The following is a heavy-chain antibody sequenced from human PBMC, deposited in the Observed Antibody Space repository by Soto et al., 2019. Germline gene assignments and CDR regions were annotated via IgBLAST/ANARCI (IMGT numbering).Heavy chain of an antibody. CDR2: IWYDGTIK. CDR3: ARGMRRWELLGH. Sequence: QPGGSLRLSCAAPVFIFTNHAMHWVRHGPRTALEWGEVIWYDGTIKYYADSVKGRLTIARDNSKNTLYLQMNSLRAEDTAIYYCARGMRRWELLGHWGQGT. J-gene: IGHJ4*02. D-gene: IGHD1-26*01. V-gene: IGHV3-33*01. CDR1: VFIFTNHA.